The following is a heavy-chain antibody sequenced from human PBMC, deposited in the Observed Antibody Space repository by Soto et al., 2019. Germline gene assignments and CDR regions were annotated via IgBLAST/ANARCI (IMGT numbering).Heavy chain of an antibody. D-gene: IGHD5-18*01. CDR1: GGTFYTYT. V-gene: IGHV1-69*13. J-gene: IGHJ4*02. CDR2: ITPIYPTT. Sequence: SVKVSCKASGGTFYTYTFSWVRQAPGQGLEWMGSITPIYPTTNYAEKFQGRLTVTADGSTNTAYMELNSLASDDTAVYYCARIPRYSFPTSDDLDSWGQGTLVTVSS. CDR3: ARIPRYSFPTSDDLDS.